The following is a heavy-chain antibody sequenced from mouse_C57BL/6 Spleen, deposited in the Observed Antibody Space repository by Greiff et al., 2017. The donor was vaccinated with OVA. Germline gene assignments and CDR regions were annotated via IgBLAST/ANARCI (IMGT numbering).Heavy chain of an antibody. J-gene: IGHJ3*01. Sequence: EVQLQQSGPVLVKPGASVKMSCKASGYTFTDYYMNWVKQSHGKSLEWIGVINPYNGGTSYNQKFKGKATLTVDKSSSTAYMELNSLTSEDSAVDYCARERIYDYEGFAYWGQGTLVTVSA. CDR1: GYTFTDYY. V-gene: IGHV1-19*01. D-gene: IGHD2-4*01. CDR3: ARERIYDYEGFAY. CDR2: INPYNGGT.